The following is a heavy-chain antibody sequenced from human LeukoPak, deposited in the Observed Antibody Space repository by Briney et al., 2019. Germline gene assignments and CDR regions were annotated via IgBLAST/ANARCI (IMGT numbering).Heavy chain of an antibody. CDR2: ISYDGGNK. J-gene: IGHJ4*02. D-gene: IGHD5-24*01. CDR1: RFTFSTYG. Sequence: GGSLRLSCAASRFTFSTYGMYWVRQAPGKGLEWVAVISYDGGNKYYADSVKGRFTISRDNSKNTLYLQMNSLRVEDTAVYYCAKARGRDGYTAFPDSWGQGALVTVSS. CDR3: AKARGRDGYTAFPDS. V-gene: IGHV3-30*18.